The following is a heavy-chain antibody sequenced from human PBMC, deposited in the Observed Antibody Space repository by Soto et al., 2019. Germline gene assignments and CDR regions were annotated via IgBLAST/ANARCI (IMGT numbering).Heavy chain of an antibody. D-gene: IGHD6-19*01. Sequence: PSETLSLTCTVSGDSISDYYWSWIRQPPEKGLEWIGFAYYTGSPSYNPSLKSRVTISIDASKKQFSLNLNSVTAADTAVYYCARQKDSRGGWVYFDYWGQGILVTVSS. CDR3: ARQKDSRGGWVYFDY. V-gene: IGHV4-59*08. J-gene: IGHJ4*02. CDR2: AYYTGSP. CDR1: GDSISDYY.